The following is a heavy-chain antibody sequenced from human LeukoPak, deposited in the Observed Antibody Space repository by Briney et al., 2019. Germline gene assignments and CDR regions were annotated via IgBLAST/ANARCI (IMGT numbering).Heavy chain of an antibody. Sequence: GGSLRLSCAASGFTLSSYDMRWVRQAPGKGLEWVSAISGSGGSTYYADSVKGRFTISRDNSKNTLYLQMNSLRAEDTAVYYCAKPYYDSSTFDIWGQGTMVTVSS. J-gene: IGHJ3*02. CDR3: AKPYYDSSTFDI. D-gene: IGHD3-22*01. V-gene: IGHV3-23*01. CDR2: ISGSGGST. CDR1: GFTLSSYD.